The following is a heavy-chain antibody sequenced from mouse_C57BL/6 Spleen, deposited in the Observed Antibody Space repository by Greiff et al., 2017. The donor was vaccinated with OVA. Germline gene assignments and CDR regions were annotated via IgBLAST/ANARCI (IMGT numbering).Heavy chain of an antibody. CDR3: ARYVSYAMDY. D-gene: IGHD6-2*01. V-gene: IGHV1-69*01. Sequence: VQLQQPGAELVMPGASVKLSCKASGYTFTSYWMHWVKQRPGQGLEWIGEIDPSDSYTNYNQKFKGKSTLTVDKSSSTAYMQLSSLTSEDSAVYYCARYVSYAMDYWGQGTSVTVSS. CDR2: IDPSDSYT. CDR1: GYTFTSYW. J-gene: IGHJ4*01.